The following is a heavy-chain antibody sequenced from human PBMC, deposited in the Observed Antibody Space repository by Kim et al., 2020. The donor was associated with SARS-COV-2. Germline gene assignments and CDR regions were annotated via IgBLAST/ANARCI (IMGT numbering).Heavy chain of an antibody. CDR3: ARDGYNWGGGDY. CDR1: GGTFSSYA. D-gene: IGHD5-12*01. CDR2: IIPIFGTA. J-gene: IGHJ4*02. Sequence: SVKVSCKASGGTFSSYAISWVRQAPGQGLEWMGGIIPIFGTANYAQKFQGRVTITADESTSTAYMELSSLRSEDTAVYYWARDGYNWGGGDYWGQGTLVTVSS. V-gene: IGHV1-69*13.